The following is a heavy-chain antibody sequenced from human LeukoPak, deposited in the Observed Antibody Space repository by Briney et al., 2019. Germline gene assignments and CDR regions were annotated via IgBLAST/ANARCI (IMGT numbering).Heavy chain of an antibody. CDR3: ARELGYCSSTSCRPFDP. V-gene: IGHV1-2*06. CDR2: INPNSGGT. J-gene: IGHJ5*02. D-gene: IGHD2-2*01. CDR1: GYTLTELS. Sequence: ASVKVSCKVSGYTLTELSMHWVRQAPGQGLEWMGRINPNSGGTNYAQKFQGRVTMTRDTSISTAYMELSRLRSDDTAVYYCARELGYCSSTSCRPFDPWGQGTLVTVSS.